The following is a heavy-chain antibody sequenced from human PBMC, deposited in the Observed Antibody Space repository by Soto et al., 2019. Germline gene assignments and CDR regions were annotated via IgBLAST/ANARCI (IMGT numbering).Heavy chain of an antibody. CDR3: ARLTQQLVLLHAFDI. D-gene: IGHD6-6*01. V-gene: IGHV5-51*01. CDR1: GDSFTSYW. Sequence: GESLKISCKGSGDSFTSYWIGWVRQMPGKGLEWMGIIYPGDSDTRYSPSFQGQVTISADKSISTAYLQWSSLKASDTAMYYCARLTQQLVLLHAFDIWGQGTMVTVSS. CDR2: IYPGDSDT. J-gene: IGHJ3*02.